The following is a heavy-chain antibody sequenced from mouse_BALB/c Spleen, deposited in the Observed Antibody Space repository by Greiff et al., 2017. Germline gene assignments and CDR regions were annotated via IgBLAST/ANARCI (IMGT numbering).Heavy chain of an antibody. Sequence: EVQVVESGGGLVKPGGSLKLSCAASGFTFSDYYMYWVRQTPEKRLEWVATISDGGSYTYYPDSVKGRFTISRDNAKNNLYLQMSSLKSEDTAMYYCAREGGPHYYAMDYWGQGTSVTVSS. CDR2: ISDGGSYT. D-gene: IGHD1-1*02. V-gene: IGHV5-4*02. CDR1: GFTFSDYY. CDR3: AREGGPHYYAMDY. J-gene: IGHJ4*01.